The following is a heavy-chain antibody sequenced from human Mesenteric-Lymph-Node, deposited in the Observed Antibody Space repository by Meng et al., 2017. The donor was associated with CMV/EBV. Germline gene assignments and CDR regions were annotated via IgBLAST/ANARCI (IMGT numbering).Heavy chain of an antibody. CDR3: AKSTQIQPWGGGLDC. V-gene: IGHV3-23*01. J-gene: IGHJ4*02. D-gene: IGHD5-18*01. CDR1: GFTFSSYA. CDR2: ISGSGGST. Sequence: GGSLRLSCAASGFTFSSYAMTWVRQAPGKGLEWVSAISGSGGSTYYADSVKGRFTISRDNSKNTLYLQMHSLRAEDTAVYYCAKSTQIQPWGGGLDCWGQGTLVTVSS.